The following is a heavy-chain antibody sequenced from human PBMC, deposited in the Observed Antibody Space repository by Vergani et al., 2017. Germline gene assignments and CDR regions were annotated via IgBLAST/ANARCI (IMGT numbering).Heavy chain of an antibody. D-gene: IGHD1-26*01. J-gene: IGHJ4*02. Sequence: QLQLQESGPGLVKPSETLSLTCTVSGDSIAFRTYYWAWIRQPPGKGLEWIGSVYYSGSTYYNPSLKSRVTISVDSSKNQFSLKLSSVTAADTAVYYCAGGDRGSFPDSWGQGTLVTVSS. CDR3: AGGDRGSFPDS. CDR1: GDSIAFRTYY. V-gene: IGHV4-39*01. CDR2: VYYSGST.